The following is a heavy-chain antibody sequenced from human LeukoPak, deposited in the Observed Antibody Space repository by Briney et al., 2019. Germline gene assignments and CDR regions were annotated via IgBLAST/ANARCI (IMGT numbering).Heavy chain of an antibody. Sequence: PSGTLSLTCTVSGGSISSYYWSWIRQPPGKGLEWIGYIYYSGSTNYNPSLKSRVTISVDTSKNQFSLKLSSVTAADTAVYYCARASSGSYYNVDYWGQGTLVTVSS. V-gene: IGHV4-59*01. CDR1: GGSISSYY. CDR3: ARASSGSYYNVDY. D-gene: IGHD3-10*01. CDR2: IYYSGST. J-gene: IGHJ4*02.